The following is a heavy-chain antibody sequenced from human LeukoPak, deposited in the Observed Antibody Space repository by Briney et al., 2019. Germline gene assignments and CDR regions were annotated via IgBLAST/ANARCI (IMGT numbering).Heavy chain of an antibody. CDR3: ARAGWRQWLVYYYYGMDV. J-gene: IGHJ6*04. Sequence: HTGGSLRLSCAASGFTFSSYWMHWVRQAPGKGLVWVSRINSDGSSTSYADSVKGRFTISRDNAKNTLYLQMNSLRAKDTAVYYCARAGWRQWLVYYYYGMDVWGKGTTVTVSS. CDR2: INSDGSST. D-gene: IGHD6-19*01. V-gene: IGHV3-74*01. CDR1: GFTFSSYW.